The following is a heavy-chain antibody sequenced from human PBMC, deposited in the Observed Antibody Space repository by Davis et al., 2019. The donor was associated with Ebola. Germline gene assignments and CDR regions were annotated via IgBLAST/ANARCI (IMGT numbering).Heavy chain of an antibody. Sequence: AASVKVSCKASGYTFTRYYMHWVRQAPGQGLEWMGIINPSGGSTSYAQKFQGRVTMTRDTSASTAYMELSSLRSEDTAVYYCAREAALTLGAFDYWGQGTLVTVSS. CDR2: INPSGGST. J-gene: IGHJ4*02. CDR3: AREAALTLGAFDY. D-gene: IGHD7-27*01. V-gene: IGHV1-46*01. CDR1: GYTFTRYY.